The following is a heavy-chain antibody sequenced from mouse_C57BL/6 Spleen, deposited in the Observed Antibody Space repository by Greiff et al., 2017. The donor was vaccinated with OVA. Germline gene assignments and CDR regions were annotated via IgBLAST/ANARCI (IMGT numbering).Heavy chain of an antibody. V-gene: IGHV1-53*01. J-gene: IGHJ3*01. Sequence: QVQLQQPGTELVKPGASVKLSCKASGYTFTSYWMHLVKQRPGQGLEWIGNINPSNGGTNYNEKFKSKATLTVDKSSSTAYMQLSSLTSEDSAVYYCARTELRRAWFAYWGQGTLVTVSA. CDR1: GYTFTSYW. CDR3: ARTELRRAWFAY. D-gene: IGHD2-4*01. CDR2: INPSNGGT.